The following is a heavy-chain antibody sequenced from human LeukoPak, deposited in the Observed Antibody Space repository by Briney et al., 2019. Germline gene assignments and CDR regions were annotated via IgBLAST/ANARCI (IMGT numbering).Heavy chain of an antibody. V-gene: IGHV4-31*03. Sequence: YPSETLSLTCTVSGGSISSGGYYWSWIRQHPGKGLEWIGYIYDSGSTYYNPSLKSRVTISVDTSKNQFSLKLSSVTAADTAVYYCARVRTRYCSSTSCSGGWFDPWGQGTLVTVSS. CDR2: IYDSGST. CDR1: GGSISSGGYY. CDR3: ARVRTRYCSSTSCSGGWFDP. J-gene: IGHJ5*02. D-gene: IGHD2-2*01.